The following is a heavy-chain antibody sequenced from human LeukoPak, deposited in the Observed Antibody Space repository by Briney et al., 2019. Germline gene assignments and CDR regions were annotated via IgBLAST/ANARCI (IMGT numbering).Heavy chain of an antibody. CDR2: ITWDGGAT. CDR3: ARERERLTDY. J-gene: IGHJ4*02. V-gene: IGHV3-43*01. CDR1: GFIFNEYT. Sequence: PGGSLRLSCVASGFIFNEYTMHWVRQAPGKGLEWVSLITWDGGATFYADSVKGRFTISRDNRKNSLHLQTSSLTPDDSALYYCARERERLTDYWGQGTLVTVSS. D-gene: IGHD1-26*01.